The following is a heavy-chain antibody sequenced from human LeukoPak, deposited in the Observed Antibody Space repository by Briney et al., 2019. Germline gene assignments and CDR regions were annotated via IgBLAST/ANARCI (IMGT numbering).Heavy chain of an antibody. D-gene: IGHD1/OR15-1a*01. CDR1: GFTFSSYA. J-gene: IGHJ6*02. CDR2: ISGSGGST. V-gene: IGHV3-23*01. CDR3: AKVRGTNYYYYYGMDV. Sequence: GGSLRLSCAASGFTFSSYAMSWVRQAPGKGLEWVSAISGSGGSTYYADSVKGRFTISRDNSKNTVYLQMNSLRADDTAVYYCAKVRGTNYYYYYGMDVWGQGTTVTVSS.